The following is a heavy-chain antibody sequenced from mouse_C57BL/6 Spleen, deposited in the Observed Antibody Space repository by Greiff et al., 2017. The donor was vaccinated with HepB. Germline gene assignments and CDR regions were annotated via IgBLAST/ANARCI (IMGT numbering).Heavy chain of an antibody. Sequence: QVQLQQPGAELVKPGASVKMSCKASGYTFTSYWITWVKQRPGQGLEWIGDIYPGSGSTNYNEKFKSKATLTVDTSSSTAYMQLSSLTSEDSAVYYFARGPTVVATPYFDYWGQGTTLTVSS. D-gene: IGHD1-1*01. CDR3: ARGPTVVATPYFDY. CDR2: IYPGSGST. CDR1: GYTFTSYW. J-gene: IGHJ2*01. V-gene: IGHV1-55*01.